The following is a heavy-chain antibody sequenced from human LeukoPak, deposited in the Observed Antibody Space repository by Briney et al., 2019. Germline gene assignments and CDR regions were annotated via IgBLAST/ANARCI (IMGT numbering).Heavy chain of an antibody. CDR1: GGSLSSSSYY. J-gene: IGHJ4*02. Sequence: TSETLSLTCTVSGGSLSSSSYYCGWIRPPPGKGLEWIGCIYYSGSTSNNPSLKRRASLSADPSKNPFSMKLSCVTGTGTVVYDCARLVKVRGVISEGFGYWGQGTLVTVSS. V-gene: IGHV4-39*01. D-gene: IGHD3-10*01. CDR3: ARLVKVRGVISEGFGY. CDR2: IYYSGST.